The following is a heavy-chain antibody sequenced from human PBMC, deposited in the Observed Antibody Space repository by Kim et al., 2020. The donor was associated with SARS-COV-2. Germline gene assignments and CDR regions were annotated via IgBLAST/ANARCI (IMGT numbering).Heavy chain of an antibody. Sequence: YNPSLKSRVTISVDTSKNQFSLKLSSVTAADTAVYYCARGLYSSSWYHYWGQGTLVTVSS. J-gene: IGHJ4*02. D-gene: IGHD6-13*01. V-gene: IGHV4-34*01. CDR3: ARGLYSSSWYHY.